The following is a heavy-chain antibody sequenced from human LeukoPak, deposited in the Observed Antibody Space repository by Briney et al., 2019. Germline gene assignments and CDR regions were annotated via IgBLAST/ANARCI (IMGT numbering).Heavy chain of an antibody. CDR3: AKVDSTMVRGPVGI. V-gene: IGHV3-23*01. CDR1: GFTFSSYA. D-gene: IGHD3-10*01. Sequence: GGSLRLSCAASGFTFSSYAMTWVRQAPGQGLEWVSGKSSSGSTFYADSVKGRFTISRDNSKNTLYLQMNSLRAEDTAVYYCAKVDSTMVRGPVGIWGQGTMVTV. J-gene: IGHJ3*02. CDR2: KSSSGST.